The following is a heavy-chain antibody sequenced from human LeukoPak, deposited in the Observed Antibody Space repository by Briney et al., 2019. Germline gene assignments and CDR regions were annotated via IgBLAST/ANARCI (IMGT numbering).Heavy chain of an antibody. CDR2: ISSSSSYI. V-gene: IGHV3-21*01. CDR3: ARDKNWNGIWVY. CDR1: RFTFSKYT. Sequence: GGSLRLSCAASRFTFSKYTMNWVRRAPGKGLEWVSSISSSSSYIYYADSVKGRFTISRDNAKNSLYLQMNSLRAEDTAVYYCARDKNWNGIWVYWGQGTLVTVSS. J-gene: IGHJ4*02. D-gene: IGHD1-1*01.